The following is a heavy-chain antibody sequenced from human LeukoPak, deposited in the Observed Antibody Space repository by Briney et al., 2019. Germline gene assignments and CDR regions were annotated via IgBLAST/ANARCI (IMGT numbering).Heavy chain of an antibody. V-gene: IGHV5-51*01. D-gene: IGHD3-22*01. CDR3: ARRPTYYYDSSGVFDY. Sequence: GESLKISCKGSGYSFTSYWIGWVRQMPGKGLEWMGIIYPGDSDTRYSPSFQGQVTISADKSISTAYLQWSSLKASDTAMYYCARRPTYYYDSSGVFDYWGQGTLVTVSS. J-gene: IGHJ4*02. CDR2: IYPGDSDT. CDR1: GYSFTSYW.